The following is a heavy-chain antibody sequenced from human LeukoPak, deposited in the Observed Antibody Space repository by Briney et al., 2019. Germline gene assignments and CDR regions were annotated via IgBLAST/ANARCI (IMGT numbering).Heavy chain of an antibody. CDR1: GGSISSYC. D-gene: IGHD6-6*01. CDR2: IYYSGST. J-gene: IGHJ4*02. CDR3: ARVEYSSHIDY. V-gene: IGHV4-59*01. Sequence: PETLSLTCTVSGGSISSYCWSWIRQPPGKGLEWIGYIYYSGSTNYNPPLKSRVTISVDTSKNQFSLKLSSVTAADTAVYYCARVEYSSHIDYWGPGTLVSVSS.